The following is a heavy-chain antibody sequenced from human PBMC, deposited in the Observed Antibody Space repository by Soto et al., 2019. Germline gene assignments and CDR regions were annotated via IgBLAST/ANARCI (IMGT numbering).Heavy chain of an antibody. CDR1: GGPISSYY. CDR2: VYYSGST. Sequence: PSETLSLTCTVSGGPISSYYWSWIRQPPGKGLEWIGHVYYSGSTSNNPSLKSRVTMSVDTSNNQFSLRLSSVTAADTAVYYCARRSMIVPAAFDIWAQGTMVTVSS. V-gene: IGHV4-59*08. D-gene: IGHD3-22*01. CDR3: ARRSMIVPAAFDI. J-gene: IGHJ3*02.